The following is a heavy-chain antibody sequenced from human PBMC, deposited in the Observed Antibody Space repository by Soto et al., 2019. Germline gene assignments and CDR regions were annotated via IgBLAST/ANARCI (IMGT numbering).Heavy chain of an antibody. CDR1: GGSISSSSYY. V-gene: IGHV4-39*07. Sequence: PSETLSLTCAVSGGSISSSSYYWGWIRQPPGKGLEWIGSIFYSGSTNYNPSLKSRVTISVDTSKNQFSLKLSSVTAADTAVYYCARAGVVLLWFGAMDVWGQGTTVTVSS. D-gene: IGHD3-10*01. CDR3: ARAGVVLLWFGAMDV. J-gene: IGHJ6*02. CDR2: IFYSGST.